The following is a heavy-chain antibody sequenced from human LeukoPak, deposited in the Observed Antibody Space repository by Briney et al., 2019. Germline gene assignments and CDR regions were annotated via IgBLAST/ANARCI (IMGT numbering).Heavy chain of an antibody. CDR2: ISYSGNT. Sequence: SETLSLTCTVSGGSISSYYWSWIRQPPGKGLEWIGYISYSGNTNYNPSLKSRVTISVDTSKNRFSLKLNSLTAAGTAVYYCARDSYYSKMDVWGQGTTVTVSS. CDR1: GGSISSYY. V-gene: IGHV4-59*01. J-gene: IGHJ6*02. CDR3: ARDSYYSKMDV.